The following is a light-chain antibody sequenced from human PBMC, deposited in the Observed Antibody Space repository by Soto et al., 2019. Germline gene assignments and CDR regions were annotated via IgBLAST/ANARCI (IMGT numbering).Light chain of an antibody. CDR1: QSVNRNN. J-gene: IGKJ1*01. V-gene: IGKV3-20*01. Sequence: EIVLTQSPGTLSLSPGERAILSCRASQSVNRNNLAWYQQKPGQAPRLLIYGASSRATGIPDRFSGSGAGTDFTLTIMRVEPEAFAVYFCQHDDSALWTFGRGTKVEI. CDR3: QHDDSALWT. CDR2: GAS.